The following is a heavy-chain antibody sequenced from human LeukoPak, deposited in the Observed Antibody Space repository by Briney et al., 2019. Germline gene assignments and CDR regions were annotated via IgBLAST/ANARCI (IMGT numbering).Heavy chain of an antibody. V-gene: IGHV3-30*04. CDR1: GFTFSSYA. Sequence: GGSLRLSCAASGFTFSSYAMHRVRQAPGKGLEWVAVISYDGSNKYYADSVKGRFTISRDNSKNTLYLQMNSLRAEDTAVYYCARDRHYGDYSFYFDYWGQGTLVTVSS. D-gene: IGHD4-17*01. J-gene: IGHJ4*02. CDR3: ARDRHYGDYSFYFDY. CDR2: ISYDGSNK.